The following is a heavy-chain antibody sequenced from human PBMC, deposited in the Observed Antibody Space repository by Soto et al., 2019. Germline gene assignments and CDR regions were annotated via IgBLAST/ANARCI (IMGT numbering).Heavy chain of an antibody. CDR3: ARAATSAPRPD. J-gene: IGHJ4*02. D-gene: IGHD6-6*01. CDR1: GYSFISYW. CDR2: IYPIDSDA. Sequence: PGESLKISCKASGYSFISYWIAWVRQMPGKGLEWMGVIYPIDSDARYSPAFQGQVTLSVDKSINTAYLQWNSLKASDTATYYYARAATSAPRPDWGQGTLDPVSS. V-gene: IGHV5-51*01.